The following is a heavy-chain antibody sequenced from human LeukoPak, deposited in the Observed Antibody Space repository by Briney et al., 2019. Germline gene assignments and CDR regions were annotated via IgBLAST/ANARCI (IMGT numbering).Heavy chain of an antibody. Sequence: PSETLSLTCTVSGGSISSYYWSWIRQPAGKGLEGIGRIYTSGSTNYNPSLKSRVTMSVDTSKNQFSLKLSSVTAADTAVYYCGRGSYFGGNADYWGQGTLVTVSS. CDR1: GGSISSYY. CDR2: IYTSGST. V-gene: IGHV4-4*07. CDR3: GRGSYFGGNADY. J-gene: IGHJ4*02. D-gene: IGHD1-26*01.